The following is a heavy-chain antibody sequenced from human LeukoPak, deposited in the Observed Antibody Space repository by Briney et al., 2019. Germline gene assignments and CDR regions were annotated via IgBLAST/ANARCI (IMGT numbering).Heavy chain of an antibody. CDR2: IFASGST. J-gene: IGHJ4*02. CDR3: TRLIGTDPTLDY. Sequence: SETLSLTCAVYGGSFSGYYWSWIRQPAGKGLEWIGRIFASGSTNYNPSLKSRVTISLDTSKNQLSLKLRSVTAADTAVYYCTRLIGTDPTLDYWGQGTLVTVSS. V-gene: IGHV4-59*10. D-gene: IGHD3-10*01. CDR1: GGSFSGYY.